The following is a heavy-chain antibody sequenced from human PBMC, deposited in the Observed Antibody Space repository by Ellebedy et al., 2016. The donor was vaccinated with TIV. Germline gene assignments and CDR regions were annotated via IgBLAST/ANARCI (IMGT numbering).Heavy chain of an antibody. CDR1: GFIFSDYY. D-gene: IGHD6-19*01. Sequence: GESLKISCEASGFIFSDYYMSWIRQAPGKGLECLSYISDSSTIYTNYADSVKGRFTISRDNAKNSLSQQMHSLRAEDTARYYCARKVAGTAWDAFDIWGQGTMVIVSP. CDR2: ISDSSTIYT. V-gene: IGHV3-11*06. CDR3: ARKVAGTAWDAFDI. J-gene: IGHJ3*02.